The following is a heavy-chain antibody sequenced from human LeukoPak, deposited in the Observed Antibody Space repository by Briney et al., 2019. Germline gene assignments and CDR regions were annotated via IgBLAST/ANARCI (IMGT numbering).Heavy chain of an antibody. D-gene: IGHD6-25*01. CDR1: GFTFSNAW. J-gene: IGHJ5*02. CDR2: IKSKTDGETT. Sequence: GGSLRLSCAPSGFTFSNAWMNWVRQAPGKGLEWVVHIKSKTDGETTDYAAPVKGRFSISRDDSKNTLYLQMNSLKTEDTAMYYCTTNAADPWGQGTLVTVSS. V-gene: IGHV3-15*01. CDR3: TTNAADP.